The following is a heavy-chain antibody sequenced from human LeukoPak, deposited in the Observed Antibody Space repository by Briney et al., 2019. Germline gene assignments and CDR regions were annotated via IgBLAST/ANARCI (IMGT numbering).Heavy chain of an antibody. CDR2: INHSGST. CDR3: ARGVSGSYDHFDY. CDR1: GGSFSGYY. J-gene: IGHJ4*02. D-gene: IGHD1-26*01. Sequence: SETLSLTCAVYGGSFSGYYWSWIRQPPGKGLEWIGEINHSGSTNYNPSLKSRVTISVDTSKHQFSLKLSSVTAADTAVYYCARGVSGSYDHFDYWGQGTLVTVSS. V-gene: IGHV4-34*01.